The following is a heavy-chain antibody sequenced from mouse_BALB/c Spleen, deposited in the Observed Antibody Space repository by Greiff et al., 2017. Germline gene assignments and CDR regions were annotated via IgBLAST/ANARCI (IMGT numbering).Heavy chain of an antibody. J-gene: IGHJ4*01. D-gene: IGHD1-2*01. CDR2: INPSNGGT. Sequence: QVQLQQSGADLVKPGASVKLSCTASGYTFTSYYMYWVKQRPGQGLEWIGEINPSNGGTNFNEKFKSKATLTVDKSSSTAYMQLSSLTSEDSAVYYCTRKSTARAMDYWGQGTSVTVSS. CDR3: TRKSTARAMDY. V-gene: IGHV1S81*02. CDR1: GYTFTSYY.